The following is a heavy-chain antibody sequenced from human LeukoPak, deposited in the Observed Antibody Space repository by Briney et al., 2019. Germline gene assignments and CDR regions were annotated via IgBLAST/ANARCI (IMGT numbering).Heavy chain of an antibody. CDR1: GFSLSTNGLG. CDR3: THRRAAARPNYYGF. CDR2: VYSDNNK. D-gene: IGHD6-6*01. Sequence: SGPTLVNPTQTLTLTCTFSGFSLSTNGLGVGWVRQPPGEALEWLAVVYSDNNKRYSPSLESRLTITKGTSENQVVLTMTNMDPMDTATYYCTHRRAAARPNYYGFWGQGILVTVSS. J-gene: IGHJ4*02. V-gene: IGHV2-5*02.